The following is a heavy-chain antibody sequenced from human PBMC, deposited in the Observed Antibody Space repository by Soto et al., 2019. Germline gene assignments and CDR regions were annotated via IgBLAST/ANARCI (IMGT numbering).Heavy chain of an antibody. Sequence: QVQMVESGGGVVQPGRSLRLSCAASGFTFSRYGIHWVRQAPGKGLEWVAAIWFDGSDKYYVDSVKGRFTISRDNSKNTVYLQMNSLRAEDTAVYHCARLYCSSDSCYSGGGFDIWGRGTIVTVSS. CDR2: IWFDGSDK. J-gene: IGHJ3*02. V-gene: IGHV3-33*01. D-gene: IGHD2-15*01. CDR1: GFTFSRYG. CDR3: ARLYCSSDSCYSGGGFDI.